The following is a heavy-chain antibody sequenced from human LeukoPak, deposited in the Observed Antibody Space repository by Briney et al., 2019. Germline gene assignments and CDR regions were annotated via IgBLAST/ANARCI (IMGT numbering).Heavy chain of an antibody. CDR3: ARDSSSWYGGYYYMDV. D-gene: IGHD6-13*01. J-gene: IGHJ6*03. V-gene: IGHV4-4*07. CDR1: GGSISSYY. Sequence: PSETLSLTCTVSGGSISSYYWSWIRQPAGKGLEWIGRIYTSGSTNYNPSLKSRVTMSVDTSKNQFSLKLSSVTAADTAVYYCARDSSSWYGGYYYMDVWGKGTTVTVSS. CDR2: IYTSGST.